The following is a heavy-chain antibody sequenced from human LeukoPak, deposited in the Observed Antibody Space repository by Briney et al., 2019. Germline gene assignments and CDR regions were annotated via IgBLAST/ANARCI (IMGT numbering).Heavy chain of an antibody. J-gene: IGHJ3*02. CDR2: ISYDGSNK. V-gene: IGHV3-30*03. CDR3: ARGGSYYASGSYFAFDI. D-gene: IGHD3-10*01. CDR1: GFTFSNHD. Sequence: GGSLRVSCAASGFTFSNHDMHCVRQAPGKGLEWVAVISYDGSNKYYADSVKGRFTISRDNSKNTLYLQMNSLRPQDTAVYYCARGGSYYASGSYFAFDIWGQGTMVTVSS.